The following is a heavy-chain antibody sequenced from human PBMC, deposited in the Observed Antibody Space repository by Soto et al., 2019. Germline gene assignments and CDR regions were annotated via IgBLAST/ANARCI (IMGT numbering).Heavy chain of an antibody. Sequence: ASVKVSCNASGYIFTGNYVHWVRQAPGQGLEWMGWINPNSGGTNYAQKFQGRVTMTRDTSISTAYMELSRVRSDDTAVYYCARGNYGGKGYDYWGQGTLV. D-gene: IGHD4-17*01. CDR1: GYIFTGNY. V-gene: IGHV1-2*02. CDR3: ARGNYGGKGYDY. CDR2: INPNSGGT. J-gene: IGHJ4*02.